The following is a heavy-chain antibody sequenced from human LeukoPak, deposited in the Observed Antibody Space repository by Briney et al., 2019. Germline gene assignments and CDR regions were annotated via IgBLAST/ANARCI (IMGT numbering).Heavy chain of an antibody. CDR1: GYSISSGYY. CDR2: IYHSGST. J-gene: IGHJ4*02. Sequence: SETLSLTCAVSGYSISSGYYWGWIRQPPGKGLEWIGSIYHSGSTYYNPSLKSRVTISVDTSKNQFSLKLSSVTAADTAVYYCARDRIAVAGTFDYWGQGTLVTVSS. D-gene: IGHD6-19*01. CDR3: ARDRIAVAGTFDY. V-gene: IGHV4-38-2*02.